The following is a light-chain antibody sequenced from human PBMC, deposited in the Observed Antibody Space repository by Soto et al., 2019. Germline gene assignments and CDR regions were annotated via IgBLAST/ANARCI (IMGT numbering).Light chain of an antibody. CDR1: SSNIGAGYD. V-gene: IGLV1-40*01. J-gene: IGLJ1*01. CDR2: GNS. Sequence: QSVLAQPPSVSGAPRQRVTISCTGSSSNIGAGYDVHWYQQLPGTAPKLLIYGNSNRPSGVPDRFSGSKSGTSASLAITGLQAEDEADYYCQSYDSSLSALYVFGTGTKVTV. CDR3: QSYDSSLSALYV.